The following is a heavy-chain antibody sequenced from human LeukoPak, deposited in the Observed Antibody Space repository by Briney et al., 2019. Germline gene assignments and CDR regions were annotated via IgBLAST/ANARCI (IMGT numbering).Heavy chain of an antibody. V-gene: IGHV1-2*02. Sequence: ASVKVSCKPSRYTVSGYYIHWVSQAPGHGLEGMGWIKPNSGGTRSAQKFQGRVTMTRDTSISTAYMELSSLRYDDTAVYYCATNILVRDIINWFDPWGQGTLVTVSS. CDR3: ATNILVRDIINWFDP. J-gene: IGHJ5*02. CDR1: RYTVSGYY. D-gene: IGHD3-10*01. CDR2: IKPNSGGT.